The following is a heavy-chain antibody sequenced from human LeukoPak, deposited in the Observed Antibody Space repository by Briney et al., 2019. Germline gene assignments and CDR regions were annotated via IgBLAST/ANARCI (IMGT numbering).Heavy chain of an antibody. J-gene: IGHJ4*02. D-gene: IGHD3-3*01. CDR1: GFTFSSYS. CDR3: ARGTLTTTIFGVVIPTAGYFGY. CDR2: ISSSSSTI. Sequence: PGGSLRLSCAASGFTFSSYSMNWVRQAPGKGLEWVSYISSSSSTIYYADSVKGRFTISRDNAKNSLYLQMNSLRAEDTAVYYCARGTLTTTIFGVVIPTAGYFGYWGQGTLVTVSS. V-gene: IGHV3-48*01.